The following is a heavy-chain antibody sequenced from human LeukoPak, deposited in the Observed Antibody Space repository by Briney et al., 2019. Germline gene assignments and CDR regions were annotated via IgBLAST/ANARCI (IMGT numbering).Heavy chain of an antibody. CDR2: ISSSGSYI. Sequence: GGSLRLSCAASGFTFSSYIINWVRQAPGKGLEWVSSISSSGSYIYYADSVKGRFTISRDNAKNSLYLQMDSLRVEDTAEYYCARDPYSGNYGAYYYYYMDVWGKGTTVTVSS. J-gene: IGHJ6*03. CDR1: GFTFSSYI. CDR3: ARDPYSGNYGAYYYYYMDV. V-gene: IGHV3-21*06. D-gene: IGHD1-26*01.